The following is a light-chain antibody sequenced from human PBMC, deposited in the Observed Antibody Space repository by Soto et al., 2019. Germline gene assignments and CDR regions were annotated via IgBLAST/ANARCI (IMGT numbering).Light chain of an antibody. Sequence: EIVLTQSPGTLSLSPAERATLSCRASQSVSNNYLAWYQQKPGQAPRLLIYGASNRATGIPDRFSGSGSGTDFTLTISRLEPEDFAVYYCQQYGSSGTFGQGTKVDIK. J-gene: IGKJ1*01. CDR3: QQYGSSGT. V-gene: IGKV3-20*01. CDR1: QSVSNNY. CDR2: GAS.